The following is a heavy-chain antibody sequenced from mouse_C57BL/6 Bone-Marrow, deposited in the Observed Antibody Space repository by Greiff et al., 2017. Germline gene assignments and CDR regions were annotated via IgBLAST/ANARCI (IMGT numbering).Heavy chain of an antibody. CDR1: GYAFSSSW. J-gene: IGHJ2*01. CDR3: ARSDYDY. CDR2: IYPGDGDT. V-gene: IGHV1-82*01. Sequence: QVQLQQSGPELVKPGASVKISCKASGYAFSSSWMNWVKQRPGKGLEWIGRIYPGDGDTNYNGKFKGKATLTADKSSSTAYMQLSSLTSEDSAVYFCARSDYDYWGQGITLTVSS.